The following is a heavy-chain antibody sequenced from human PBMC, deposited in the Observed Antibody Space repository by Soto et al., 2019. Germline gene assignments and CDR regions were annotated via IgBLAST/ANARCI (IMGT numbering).Heavy chain of an antibody. CDR2: INPGDADT. V-gene: IGHV5-51*01. CDR1: GYSFTSSW. CDR3: ARRPHLAHGLAV. J-gene: IGHJ6*01. Sequence: EVLLVQSGAEVKKPGASLKISCEGAGYSFTSSWIGWARQMSGKGLEWMGIINPGDADTRYSPSFQGQVTISVDRSINTAYLHWSSLEASDTAMYYCARRPHLAHGLAVWGQGTTVTVSS.